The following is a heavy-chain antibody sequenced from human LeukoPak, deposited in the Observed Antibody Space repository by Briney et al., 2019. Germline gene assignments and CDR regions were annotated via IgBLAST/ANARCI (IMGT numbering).Heavy chain of an antibody. CDR2: IYYAGST. Sequence: PSETLCLTCAVSGGSISSYAWSWIRQPPGKGLEWMGDIYYAGSTNYNPSPKSRGTTSVDPSQTQFSLKLSSVTAPDTAVYYCARVVYIEVAGTAWFDPWGQGTLVTVSS. D-gene: IGHD6-19*01. CDR1: GGSISSYA. J-gene: IGHJ5*02. V-gene: IGHV4-59*01. CDR3: ARVVYIEVAGTAWFDP.